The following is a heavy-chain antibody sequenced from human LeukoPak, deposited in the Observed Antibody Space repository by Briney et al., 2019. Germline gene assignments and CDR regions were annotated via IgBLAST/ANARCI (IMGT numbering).Heavy chain of an antibody. Sequence: PGGSLRLSCAASGFTFSRYWMHWVRQAPGKGLVWVSRIDSDGTNRDYADSVKGRFTISRDNAKNTVYLQMNSLRDEDTAVYYGEGRATGLPEYWGQGSLVTVSS. D-gene: IGHD3-9*01. J-gene: IGHJ4*02. CDR3: EGRATGLPEY. V-gene: IGHV3-74*01. CDR1: GFTFSRYW. CDR2: IDSDGTNR.